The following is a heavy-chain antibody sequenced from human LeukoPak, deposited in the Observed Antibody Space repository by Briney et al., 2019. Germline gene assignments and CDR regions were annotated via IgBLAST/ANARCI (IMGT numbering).Heavy chain of an antibody. CDR1: GFTFSSYA. Sequence: GASLRLSCAASGFTFSSYAMSWVRQAPGKGLEWVSVISGSGGSTYYADSVKGRFTISRGNSKNTLYLQMNSLRAEDTAVSYCARGSGSYDYWGQGTLVTVSS. D-gene: IGHD1-26*01. V-gene: IGHV3-23*01. J-gene: IGHJ4*02. CDR3: ARGSGSYDY. CDR2: ISGSGGST.